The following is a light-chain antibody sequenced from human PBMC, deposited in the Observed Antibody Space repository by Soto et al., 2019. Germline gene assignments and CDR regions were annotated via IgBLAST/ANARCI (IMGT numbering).Light chain of an antibody. CDR3: QQYKSYST. CDR1: QSINNL. V-gene: IGKV1-5*03. CDR2: KAS. Sequence: DIQMTQSPSTLSASVGDRVNIACRASQSINNLLAWYQQKPGKTPKLLIYKASSLESGVPSRFSGSGSGTDFTLTISSLQPNDFATYYCQQYKSYSTFGQGTKLEIK. J-gene: IGKJ2*01.